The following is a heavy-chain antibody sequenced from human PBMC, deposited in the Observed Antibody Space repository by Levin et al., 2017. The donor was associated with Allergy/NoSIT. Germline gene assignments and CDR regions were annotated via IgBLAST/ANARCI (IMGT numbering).Heavy chain of an antibody. CDR1: GFTFDDYA. D-gene: IGHD1-1*01. CDR2: ISWNSGSI. CDR3: AKSEWNHYGMDV. J-gene: IGHJ6*02. V-gene: IGHV3-9*01. Sequence: SLKISCAASGFTFDDYAMHWVRQAPGKGLEWVSGISWNSGSIGYADSVKGRFTISRDNAKNSLYLQMNSLRAEDTALYYCAKSEWNHYGMDVWGQGTTVTVSS.